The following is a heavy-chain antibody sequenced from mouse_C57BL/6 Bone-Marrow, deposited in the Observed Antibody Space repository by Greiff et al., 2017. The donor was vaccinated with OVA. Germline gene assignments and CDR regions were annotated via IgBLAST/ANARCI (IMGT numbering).Heavy chain of an antibody. J-gene: IGHJ3*01. CDR1: GFNIKDDY. D-gene: IGHD1-1*01. CDR3: TPIYYYGWFAY. V-gene: IGHV14-4*01. CDR2: IDPENGDT. Sequence: VQLKQSGAELVRPGASVKLSCTASGFNIKDDYMHWVKQRPEQGLEWIGWIDPENGDTEYASKFQGKATITADTSSNSAYLQLSSLTSEDTAVYYCTPIYYYGWFAYWGQGTLVTVSA.